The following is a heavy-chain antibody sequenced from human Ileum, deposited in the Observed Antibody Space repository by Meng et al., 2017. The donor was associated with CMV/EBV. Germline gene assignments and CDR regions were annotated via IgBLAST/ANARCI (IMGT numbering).Heavy chain of an antibody. D-gene: IGHD2-15*01. J-gene: IGHJ4*02. CDR1: GLNFSTYG. Sequence: SGLNFSTYGMHWVRQAPGKGLEWVAVLWYDGSNEYYVSSVKGRFTISRDNSKNTLYLQMNSLRAEDTAVYYCTRGTPVGGGHPPVDYWGRGTLVTVSS. CDR3: TRGTPVGGGHPPVDY. V-gene: IGHV3-33*01. CDR2: LWYDGSNE.